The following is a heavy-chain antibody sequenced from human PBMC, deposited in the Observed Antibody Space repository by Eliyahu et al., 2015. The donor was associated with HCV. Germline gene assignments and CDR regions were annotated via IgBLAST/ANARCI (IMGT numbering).Heavy chain of an antibody. Sequence: EVQLVESGGGLVQPGGSLRLSCVAXGFPFSXHYMDWVRQAPGKGLEWVGRFRNKANSYTTEYAASVKGRFTISRDDSKNSLYLQMNSLKTEDTAVYFCAVSTTVTAFRNFDFWVRGTLVTVSS. D-gene: IGHD4-17*01. CDR3: AVSTTVTAFRNFDF. CDR1: GFPFSXHY. V-gene: IGHV3-72*01. J-gene: IGHJ2*01. CDR2: FRNKANSYTT.